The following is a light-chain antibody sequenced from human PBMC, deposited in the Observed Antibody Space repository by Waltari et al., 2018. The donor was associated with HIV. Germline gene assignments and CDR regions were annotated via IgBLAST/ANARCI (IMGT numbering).Light chain of an antibody. Sequence: EIVMTQSPATLSVSPGERATLSCRASQSVSSNLAWYQHKPGQAPRLFIYGASTRATGIPARFIGSGSGTDFTLTISSLQSEDFAVYYCQQYSNWPRTFGQGTKVEIK. V-gene: IGKV3-15*01. CDR2: GAS. CDR3: QQYSNWPRT. J-gene: IGKJ1*01. CDR1: QSVSSN.